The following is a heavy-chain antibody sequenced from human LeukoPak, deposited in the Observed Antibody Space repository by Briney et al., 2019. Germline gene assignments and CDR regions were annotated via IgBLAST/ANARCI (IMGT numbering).Heavy chain of an antibody. V-gene: IGHV3-30*03. J-gene: IGHJ4*02. D-gene: IGHD3-10*01. CDR3: ARDLVVPAASPYYYGSGRAEGVDY. CDR2: ISYDGSNK. CDR1: GFTFSSYG. Sequence: PGGSLRLSCAASGFTFSSYGMHWVRQAPGEGLEWVAVISYDGSNKYYADSVKGRFTISRDNSKNTLYLQMNSLRAEDTAVYYCARDLVVPAASPYYYGSGRAEGVDYWGQGTLVTVSS.